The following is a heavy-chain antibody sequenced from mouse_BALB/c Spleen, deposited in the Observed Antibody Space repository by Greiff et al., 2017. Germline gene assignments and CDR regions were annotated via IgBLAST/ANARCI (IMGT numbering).Heavy chain of an antibody. V-gene: IGHV5-4*02. CDR2: ISDGGSYT. J-gene: IGHJ1*01. D-gene: IGHD2-1*01. CDR3: ARDPPRGNTRYFDV. CDR1: GFTFSDYY. Sequence: EVKLVESGGGLVKPGGSLKLSCAASGFTFSDYYMYWVRQTPEKRLEWVATISDGGSYTYYPDSVKGRFTISRDNAKNNLYLQMSSLKSEDTAMYYCARDPPRGNTRYFDVWGAGTTVTVSS.